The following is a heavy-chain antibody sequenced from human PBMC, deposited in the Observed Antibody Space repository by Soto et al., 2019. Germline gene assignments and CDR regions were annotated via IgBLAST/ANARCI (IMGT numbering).Heavy chain of an antibody. CDR1: GYSFTNND. J-gene: IGHJ5*02. Sequence: ASVKVSCKASGYSFTNNDVTWVRQATGQGLEWMGWMNPGSGDTGYAQKFQGRVTMTRDISIATAYMELSSLRSDDTAIYYCARMEPFGSLNWFDPWGQGTLVTVSS. CDR3: ARMEPFGSLNWFDP. D-gene: IGHD3-10*01. CDR2: MNPGSGDT. V-gene: IGHV1-8*01.